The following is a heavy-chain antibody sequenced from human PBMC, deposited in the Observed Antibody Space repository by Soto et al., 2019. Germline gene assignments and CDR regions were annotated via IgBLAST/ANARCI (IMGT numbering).Heavy chain of an antibody. CDR2: ITSSAGST. CDR3: AKDRNRWLRFDLGY. V-gene: IGHV3-23*01. J-gene: IGHJ4*02. Sequence: GGSLRLSCAASGFTFSSYAMSWVRQAPGKGLEWVSSITSSAGSTYYADSVKGRFTISRDNSKNTLYLQMNSLRAEDTAVYYCAKDRNRWLRFDLGYWGQGTLVTVSS. D-gene: IGHD5-12*01. CDR1: GFTFSSYA.